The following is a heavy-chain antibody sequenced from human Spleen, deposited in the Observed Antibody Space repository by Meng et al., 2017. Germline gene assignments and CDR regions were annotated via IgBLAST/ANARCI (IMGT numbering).Heavy chain of an antibody. CDR2: INPNSGGT. V-gene: IGHV1-2*06. CDR3: ARDAYYSGSYYP. J-gene: IGHJ5*02. Sequence: ASVKVSCKASGYTFTDYYMHWVRQAPGQGLEWMGRINPNSGGTNYAQKFQGRVTMTRDTSISTAYMELSRLRSDDTAVHYCARDAYYSGSYYPWGQGTLVTVSS. D-gene: IGHD1-26*01. CDR1: GYTFTDYY.